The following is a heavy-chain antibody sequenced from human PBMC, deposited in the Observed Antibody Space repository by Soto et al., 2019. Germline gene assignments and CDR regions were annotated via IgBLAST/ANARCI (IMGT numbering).Heavy chain of an antibody. CDR3: ARDPLMIVVVIPGTFDY. Sequence: GGSLRLSCAASGFMFTNHGMHWVRQAPGKGLEWVAVISYDGSNKYYADSVKGRFTISRDNSKNTLYLQMNSLRAEDTAVYYCARDPLMIVVVIPGTFDYWGQGTLVTVSS. D-gene: IGHD3-22*01. CDR1: GFMFTNHG. J-gene: IGHJ4*02. V-gene: IGHV3-30*19. CDR2: ISYDGSNK.